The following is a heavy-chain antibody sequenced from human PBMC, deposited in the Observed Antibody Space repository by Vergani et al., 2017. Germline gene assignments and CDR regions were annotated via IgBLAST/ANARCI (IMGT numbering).Heavy chain of an antibody. CDR3: ARLARSSNTVYAFDI. CDR1: GYSFTSYW. Sequence: EVQLVQSGAEVKKPGESLKISCKGSGYSFTSYWIGWVRQMPGKGLEWMGIIYPGDSDTRYSPSFQGQVTISADKSISTAYLQWSSLKASDTAMDYCARLARSSNTVYAFDIWGQGTMVTVSS. V-gene: IGHV5-51*03. J-gene: IGHJ3*02. CDR2: IYPGDSDT. D-gene: IGHD2-2*01.